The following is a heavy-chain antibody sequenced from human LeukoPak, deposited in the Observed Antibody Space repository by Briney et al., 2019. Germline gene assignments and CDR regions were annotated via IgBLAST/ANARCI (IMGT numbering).Heavy chain of an antibody. J-gene: IGHJ5*02. D-gene: IGHD6-19*01. CDR2: INSDGSST. CDR1: GFTFSSYW. V-gene: IGHV3-74*01. CDR3: AREVAVAGNWFDP. Sequence: GGSLRLSCAASGFTFSSYWMHWVRQAPGKGLVWVSRINSDGSSTSYADSVKGRFTIPRDNAKNTLYLQMNSLRAEDTAVYYCAREVAVAGNWFDPWGQGTLVTVSS.